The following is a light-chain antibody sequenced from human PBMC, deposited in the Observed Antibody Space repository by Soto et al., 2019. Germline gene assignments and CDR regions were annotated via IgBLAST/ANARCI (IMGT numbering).Light chain of an antibody. CDR1: QGFSTY. CDR2: AAS. V-gene: IGKV1-27*01. Sequence: DFQMTQSPPSLSASVGDRVTITCRASQGFSTYLAWYQQKPGKVPKLLISAASTLQSGVPSRFSGSGSGTDFTLTISSLQPEDVATYYCQKYDIAPFTFGPGTKVDIK. J-gene: IGKJ3*01. CDR3: QKYDIAPFT.